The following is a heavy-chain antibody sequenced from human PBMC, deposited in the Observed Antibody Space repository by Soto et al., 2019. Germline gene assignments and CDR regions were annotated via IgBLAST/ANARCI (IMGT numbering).Heavy chain of an antibody. J-gene: IGHJ3*01. CDR2: IYYSGST. CDR1: GGSISSYY. Sequence: SETLSLTCTVSGGSISSYYWSWIRQPPGKGLEWIGYIYYSGSTNYNPSLKSRVTISVDTSKNQFSLKLSSVTAADTAVFYCAIWITWTTERFDAFSFCARGTMV. D-gene: IGHD3-16*01. CDR3: AIWITWTTERFDAFSF. V-gene: IGHV4-59*01.